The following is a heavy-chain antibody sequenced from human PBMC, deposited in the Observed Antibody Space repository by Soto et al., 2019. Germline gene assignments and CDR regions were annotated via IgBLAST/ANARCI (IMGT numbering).Heavy chain of an antibody. CDR2: IRSKANNYAT. CDR1: GFTFSGSA. CDR3: SRQMFSPDNH. J-gene: IGHJ5*02. Sequence: EVQLVESGGGLVQPGGSLRLSCAASGFTFSGSAIHWVRQASGKGLEWLGLIRSKANNYATAYGASVKGRFTISRDDSKNMAYLQMNSLKTEDTAIYYCSRQMFSPDNHWGQGTLVTVSS. D-gene: IGHD3-10*02. V-gene: IGHV3-73*01.